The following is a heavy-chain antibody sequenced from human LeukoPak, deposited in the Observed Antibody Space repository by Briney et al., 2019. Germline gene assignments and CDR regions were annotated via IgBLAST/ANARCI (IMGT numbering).Heavy chain of an antibody. CDR2: IDKTTYPT. V-gene: IGHV3-23*05. Sequence: GGSLRLSCAASEFIFSDYAMGWVRQAPGKGLEWVSTIDKTTYPTFYADSVKGRLTISRDNSKNTLYLQMNSLRTEDTAVYFCAKFEGATIPGWFNDYWGQGILVTVSS. CDR3: AKFEGATIPGWFNDY. D-gene: IGHD6-19*01. J-gene: IGHJ4*02. CDR1: EFIFSDYA.